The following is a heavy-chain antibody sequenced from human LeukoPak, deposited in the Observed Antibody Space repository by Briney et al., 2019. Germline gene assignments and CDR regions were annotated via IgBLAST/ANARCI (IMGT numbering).Heavy chain of an antibody. V-gene: IGHV4-34*01. CDR2: INHSGST. Sequence: SETLSLTCAVYGGSFSGYYWSWIRQPPGKGLEWIGEINHSGSTNYNPSLKSRLTISVDTSKNQFSLKLSSVTAADTAVYYCARASRGYYDSSGSFSWFDPWGQGTLVTVSS. J-gene: IGHJ5*02. D-gene: IGHD3-22*01. CDR3: ARASRGYYDSSGSFSWFDP. CDR1: GGSFSGYY.